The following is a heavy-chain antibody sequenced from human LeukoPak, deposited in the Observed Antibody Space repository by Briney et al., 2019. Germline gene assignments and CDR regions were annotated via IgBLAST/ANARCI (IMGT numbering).Heavy chain of an antibody. CDR1: GDSVSRSDSY. D-gene: IGHD3-22*01. J-gene: IGHJ4*02. V-gene: IGHV4-39*01. Sequence: SETLSLTCSVSGDSVSRSDSYWDWIRQPPGKGLEWIGTIYYSGRTYYSPSLKSRVTMSVDPSNNQFSLNLGSVTAADTAVYYCARHPYYDSSGYYYVGFDYWGQGTLVTVSS. CDR2: IYYSGRT. CDR3: ARHPYYDSSGYYYVGFDY.